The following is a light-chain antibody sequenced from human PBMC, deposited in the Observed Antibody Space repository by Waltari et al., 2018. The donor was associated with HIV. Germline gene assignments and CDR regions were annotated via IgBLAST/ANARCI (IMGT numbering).Light chain of an antibody. J-gene: IGLJ1*01. CDR1: SSDVGGYNS. CDR2: EVS. CDR3: CSYGGTYNV. Sequence: QSALTQPRSVSGSPGQSVTISCSGTSSDVGGYNSVSWYPQHPGKAPKLLIYEVSKWPSGVPDRFSGSKSGNTASLTISGLRADDEADYYCCSYGGTYNVFGTGTKVTIL. V-gene: IGLV2-11*01.